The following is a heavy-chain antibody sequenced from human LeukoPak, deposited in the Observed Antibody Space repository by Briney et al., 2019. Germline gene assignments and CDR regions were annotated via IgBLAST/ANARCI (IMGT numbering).Heavy chain of an antibody. D-gene: IGHD2-15*01. CDR3: ASHPCSGGSCYNWFDP. CDR1: GYSISTSYY. Sequence: SETLSLTCTVSGYSISTSYYWGWIRQPPGKGLEWIGSIYHSGNTYYNPSLKSRVTISVDTSKRQFSLKLNSVTATDTAVYYCASHPCSGGSCYNWFDPWGQGTLVTVSS. J-gene: IGHJ5*02. CDR2: IYHSGNT. V-gene: IGHV4-38-2*02.